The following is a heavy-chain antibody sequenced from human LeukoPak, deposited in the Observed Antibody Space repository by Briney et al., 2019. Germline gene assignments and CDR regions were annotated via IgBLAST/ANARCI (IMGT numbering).Heavy chain of an antibody. CDR1: GYTFTGYY. Sequence: ASVKVSCKASGYTFTGYYMRWVRQAPGQGLEWMGWINPNSGGTNYAQKFQGRVTMTRDTSISTAYMELSRLRSDDTAVYYCARGYYDYVWGSYLYYWGQGTLVTVSS. V-gene: IGHV1-2*02. J-gene: IGHJ4*02. D-gene: IGHD3-16*02. CDR2: INPNSGGT. CDR3: ARGYYDYVWGSYLYY.